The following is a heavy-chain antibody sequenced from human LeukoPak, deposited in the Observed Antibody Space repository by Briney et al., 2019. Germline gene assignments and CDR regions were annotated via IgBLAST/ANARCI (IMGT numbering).Heavy chain of an antibody. D-gene: IGHD3-3*01. Sequence: PGGSLRLSCAASGFTVSSNYMSWVRQAPGKGLEWVSAISGSGGSTYYADSVKGRFTISRDNSKNTLYLQMNSLRAEDTAVYYCAKDSRSGHYYYFDYWGQGTLVTVSS. V-gene: IGHV3-23*01. CDR2: ISGSGGST. J-gene: IGHJ4*02. CDR3: AKDSRSGHYYYFDY. CDR1: GFTVSSNY.